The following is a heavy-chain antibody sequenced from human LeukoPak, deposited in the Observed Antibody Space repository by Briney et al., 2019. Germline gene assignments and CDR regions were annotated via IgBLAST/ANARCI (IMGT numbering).Heavy chain of an antibody. V-gene: IGHV4-39*01. J-gene: IGHJ5*02. D-gene: IGHD3-22*01. CDR2: IYYSGST. Sequence: GSLRLSCAASGFTFSDYYMSWIRQPPGKGLEWIGSIYYSGSTYYNPSLKSRVTISVDTSKNQFSLKLSSVTAADTAVYYCARHHHKWFLASWGQGTLVTVSS. CDR3: ARHHHKWFLAS. CDR1: GFTFSDYY.